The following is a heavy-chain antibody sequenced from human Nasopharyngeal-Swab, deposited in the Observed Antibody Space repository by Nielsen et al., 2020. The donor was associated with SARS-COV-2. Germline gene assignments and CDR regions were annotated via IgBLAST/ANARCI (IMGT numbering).Heavy chain of an antibody. Sequence: SLKISCAATGFTFDDYAMHWVRQGPGKGLEWVSSITWNSDRVYADSVKGRFTISRDNSKNTLYLQMNSLRAEDTAVYYCAKALYDFWYYYGMDVWGQGTTVTVSS. J-gene: IGHJ6*02. CDR1: GFTFDDYA. D-gene: IGHD3-3*01. CDR2: ITWNSDR. CDR3: AKALYDFWYYYGMDV. V-gene: IGHV3-9*01.